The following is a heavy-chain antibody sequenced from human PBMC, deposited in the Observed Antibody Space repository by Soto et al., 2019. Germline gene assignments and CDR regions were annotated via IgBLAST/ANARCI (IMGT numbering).Heavy chain of an antibody. CDR2: IYRTGGT. CDR1: GGSFTSNNW. V-gene: IGHV4-4*02. Sequence: XGTLSLTCAVSGGSFTSNNWWTWVRQPPGQGLEWIGEIYRTGGTNYNPSLKSRVTISLDKSENQFSLKVTSLTAADTAVYYCASRDPGTSVDYWGQGTLVTVSS. CDR3: ASRDPGTSVDY. J-gene: IGHJ4*02. D-gene: IGHD1-7*01.